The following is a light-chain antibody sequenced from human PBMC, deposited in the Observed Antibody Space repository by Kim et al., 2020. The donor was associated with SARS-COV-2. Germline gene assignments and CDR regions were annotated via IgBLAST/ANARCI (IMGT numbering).Light chain of an antibody. CDR1: HLGHKY. J-gene: IGLJ2*01. CDR3: QAWVSSTLV. Sequence: SVTPGQTATITCSGDHLGHKYVCCYQQKPGQSPLLVIYQDTRRPSGIPERFSGSNSENAATLTITGTQVTDEADYYCQAWVSSTLVFGGGTQLTVL. V-gene: IGLV3-1*01. CDR2: QDT.